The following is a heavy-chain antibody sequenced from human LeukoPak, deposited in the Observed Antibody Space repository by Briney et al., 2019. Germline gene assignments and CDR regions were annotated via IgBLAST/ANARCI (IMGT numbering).Heavy chain of an antibody. V-gene: IGHV1-2*02. D-gene: IGHD3-9*01. CDR1: GYTFTGYY. CDR2: INPNSGGT. Sequence: GSVKVSCKASGYTFTGYYMHWVRQAPGQGLEWMGWINPNSGGTNYAQKFQGRVTMTRDTSISTAYMELSRLRSDDTAVYYCARTKRYSDWLSPRRGGGYYFDYWGQGTLVTVSS. J-gene: IGHJ4*02. CDR3: ARTKRYSDWLSPRRGGGYYFDY.